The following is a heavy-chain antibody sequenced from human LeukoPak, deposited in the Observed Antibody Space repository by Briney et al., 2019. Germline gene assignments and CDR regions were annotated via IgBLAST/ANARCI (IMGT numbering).Heavy chain of an antibody. CDR3: ARETTDGYSYAPYYYYGMDV. Sequence: ASVKVSCTASGYTFTGYYMHWVRQAPGQGLEWMGRINPNSGGTNYAQKFQGRVTMTRDTSISTAYMELSRLRSDDTAVYYCARETTDGYSYAPYYYYGMDVWGQGTTVTVSS. J-gene: IGHJ6*02. CDR2: INPNSGGT. D-gene: IGHD5-18*01. V-gene: IGHV1-2*06. CDR1: GYTFTGYY.